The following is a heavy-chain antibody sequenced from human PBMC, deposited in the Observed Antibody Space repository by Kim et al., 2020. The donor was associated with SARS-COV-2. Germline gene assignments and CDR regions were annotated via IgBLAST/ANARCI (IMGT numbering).Heavy chain of an antibody. Sequence: SETLSLTCAVSGGSISSSNWWSWVRQPPGKGLEWIGEIYHSGSTNYNPSLKSRVTISVDKSKNQFSLKLSSVTAADTAVYYCARALPVGRLLWFGELFHNHQYGMDVWGQGTTVTVSS. D-gene: IGHD3-10*01. CDR3: ARALPVGRLLWFGELFHNHQYGMDV. J-gene: IGHJ6*02. CDR1: GGSISSSNW. CDR2: IYHSGST. V-gene: IGHV4-4*02.